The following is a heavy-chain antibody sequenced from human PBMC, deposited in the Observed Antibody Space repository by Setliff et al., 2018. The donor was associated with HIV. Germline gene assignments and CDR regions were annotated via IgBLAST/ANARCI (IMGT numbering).Heavy chain of an antibody. Sequence: PGGSLRLSCAASGFTFSNAWMSWVRQAPGKGLEWVGRIKRKSDGGTTDYAAPVNGRFSLSRDDSKNTLYLQMNSLKTEDTAVYYCARSVIGYYHYGMDVWGQGTLVTVSS. D-gene: IGHD3-10*01. CDR3: ARSVIGYYHYGMDV. J-gene: IGHJ6*02. V-gene: IGHV3-15*01. CDR1: GFTFSNAW. CDR2: IKRKSDGGTT.